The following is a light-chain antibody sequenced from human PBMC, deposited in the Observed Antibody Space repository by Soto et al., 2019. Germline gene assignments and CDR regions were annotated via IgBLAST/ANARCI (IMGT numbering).Light chain of an antibody. Sequence: DIQMTQSPSSLSASVGNRVTLTCRASQSISSYLNWYEQKPGKAPKLLIYAASSLQIGVPSRFSGSGSGTDFTLTITSLQPEDFATYYCQQSYGTPRTFGHGTKLDIK. CDR1: QSISSY. CDR2: AAS. V-gene: IGKV1-39*01. J-gene: IGKJ1*01. CDR3: QQSYGTPRT.